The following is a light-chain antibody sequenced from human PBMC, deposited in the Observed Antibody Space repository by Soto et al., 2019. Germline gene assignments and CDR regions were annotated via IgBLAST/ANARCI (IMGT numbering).Light chain of an antibody. CDR2: DAS. CDR3: QQNSTYPLT. V-gene: IGKV1-16*02. CDR1: QGISNY. J-gene: IGKJ5*01. Sequence: DIQMTQSPSSLSASVGDRVTITCRASQGISNYLAWSQQKPGKAPKSLIYDASSLRSGVPSKFSGSGFGTEFTLTISSLQPEDFATYYCQQNSTYPLTFGQGTRLEIK.